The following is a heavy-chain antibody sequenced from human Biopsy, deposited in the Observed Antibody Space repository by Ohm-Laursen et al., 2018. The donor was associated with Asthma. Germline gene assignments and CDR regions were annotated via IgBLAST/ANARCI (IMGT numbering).Heavy chain of an antibody. CDR3: ASGPQWSGLDI. D-gene: IGHD2-8*01. CDR2: IPQGGAT. J-gene: IGHJ6*02. Sequence: SDTLSLTCALNRGPFRGYVWAWIRQPPGKGLEWIGEIPQGGATTVNPSLKSRVTISMDPSKSQLYLSLRSLNAADKAVYYCASGPQWSGLDIWGQGTTVTVSS. CDR1: RGPFRGYV. V-gene: IGHV4-34*01.